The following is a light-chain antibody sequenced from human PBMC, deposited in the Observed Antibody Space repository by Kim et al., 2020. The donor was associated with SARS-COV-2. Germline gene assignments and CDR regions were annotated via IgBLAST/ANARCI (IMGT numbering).Light chain of an antibody. CDR2: DAS. Sequence: AAVGDRVTITCQSRQDIKKHLNWYQQKSGKAPKVLIHDASNLEAGVPSRFSGSGSGTDFTFTISTLQPEDIATYFCQQFDDLPITFGQGTRLEIK. CDR1: QDIKKH. J-gene: IGKJ5*01. CDR3: QQFDDLPIT. V-gene: IGKV1-33*01.